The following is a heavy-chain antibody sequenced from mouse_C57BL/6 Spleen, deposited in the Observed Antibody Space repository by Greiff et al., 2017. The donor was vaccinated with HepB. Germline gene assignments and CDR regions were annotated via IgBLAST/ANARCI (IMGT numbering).Heavy chain of an antibody. D-gene: IGHD2-2*01. V-gene: IGHV5-6*01. CDR2: ISSGGSYT. Sequence: EVQLVESGRDLVKPGGSLKLSCAASGFTFSSYGMSWVRQTPDKRLEWVATISSGGSYTYYPDSVKGRFTISRDNAKNTLYLQMSSLKSEDTAMYYCARGDLLWLKDAMDYWGQGTSVTVSS. CDR3: ARGDLLWLKDAMDY. CDR1: GFTFSSYG. J-gene: IGHJ4*01.